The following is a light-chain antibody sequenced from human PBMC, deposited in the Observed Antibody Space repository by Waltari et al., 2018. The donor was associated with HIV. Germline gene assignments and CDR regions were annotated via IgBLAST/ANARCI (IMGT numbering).Light chain of an antibody. CDR2: YDS. V-gene: IGLV3-21*04. J-gene: IGLJ3*02. CDR3: QVWDTVTDQGV. CDR1: HIGSKR. Sequence: YVLTQPPSVSVAPGKTASIACGGDHIGSKRGHWYQQKPGQAPVLVVYYDSERPSGISERISGSNSGNTATLTISRVEAGDEADYYCQVWDTVTDQGVFGGGTKLTVL.